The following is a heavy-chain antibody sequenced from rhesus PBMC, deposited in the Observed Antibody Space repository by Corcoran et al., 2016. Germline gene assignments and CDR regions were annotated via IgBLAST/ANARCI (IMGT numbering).Heavy chain of an antibody. V-gene: IGHV3-54*02. Sequence: EVQLVESGGGLVQPGGSLRVSCAASGFTFSIYGFHWVRQAPGKGLGGVAVISSDRTKKNHADSVKDRFTISRDNSKNILYLQMNNLKLEDTAVYYCTRFDYWGQGVLVTVSS. CDR3: TRFDY. CDR2: ISSDRTKK. J-gene: IGHJ4*01. CDR1: GFTFSIYG.